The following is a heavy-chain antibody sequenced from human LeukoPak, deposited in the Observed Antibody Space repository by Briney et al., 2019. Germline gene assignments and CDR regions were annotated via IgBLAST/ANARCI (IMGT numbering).Heavy chain of an antibody. CDR1: GAALSSYW. CDR3: ARDLQDGSSSWTYACDI. Sequence: GRCLSLSSAPSGAALSSYWKDWVGLPPGQGLVWDTRINRDGSRTRYADSVKGRFTISRDNAKNTLYLQMNSLRAEDTAVYYCARDLQDGSSSWTYACDIWGEGRMVSVCS. V-gene: IGHV3-74*01. CDR2: INRDGSRT. J-gene: IGHJ3*02. D-gene: IGHD6-13*01.